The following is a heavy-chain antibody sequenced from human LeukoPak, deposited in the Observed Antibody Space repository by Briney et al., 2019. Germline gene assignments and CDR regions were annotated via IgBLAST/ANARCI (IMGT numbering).Heavy chain of an antibody. Sequence: GGSLRLSCEGSAFIFSGHWMNWVRQTPGKGLEWVASIKEDGSERQYVDSVKGRFSISRDNTKGSLFLQLNSLRAEDTAVYYCARDGSNWSNDYYHGVDVWGQGTTVTVSS. CDR2: IKEDGSER. J-gene: IGHJ6*02. D-gene: IGHD4-11*01. CDR3: ARDGSNWSNDYYHGVDV. CDR1: AFIFSGHW. V-gene: IGHV3-7*03.